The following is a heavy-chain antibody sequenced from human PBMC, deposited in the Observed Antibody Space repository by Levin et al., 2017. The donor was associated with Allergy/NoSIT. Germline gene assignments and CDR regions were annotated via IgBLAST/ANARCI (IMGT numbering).Heavy chain of an antibody. Sequence: SETLPLTCAVYGGSLNGHFWSWIRQPPGKGLEWIGEINYNGDTDYNPSLKSRVTISLDMSKNQFSLRLTSVTAADTATYFCTRISFKGTSPNYWGQGVLVAVSS. D-gene: IGHD2/OR15-2a*01. CDR3: TRISFKGTSPNY. V-gene: IGHV4-34*01. CDR2: INYNGDT. CDR1: GGSLNGHF. J-gene: IGHJ4*02.